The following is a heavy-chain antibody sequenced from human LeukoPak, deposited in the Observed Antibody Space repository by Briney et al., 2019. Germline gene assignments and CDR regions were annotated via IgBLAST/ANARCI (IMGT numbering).Heavy chain of an antibody. CDR2: IWSDGSNK. J-gene: IGHJ4*02. CDR3: ARQGSGSYLPY. CDR1: GFIFRNYG. Sequence: GGSLRLSCAASGFIFRNYGMHWVRQAPGKGLEWVAVIWSDGSNKYYGDSVKGRFTISRDNSKNTLDLQMNSLRAEDTAVYYCARQGSGSYLPYWGQGTLVTVSS. D-gene: IGHD3-10*01. V-gene: IGHV3-33*01.